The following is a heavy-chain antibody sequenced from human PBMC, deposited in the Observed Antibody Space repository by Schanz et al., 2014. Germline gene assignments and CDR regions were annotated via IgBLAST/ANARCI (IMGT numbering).Heavy chain of an antibody. CDR1: GFTFSDYY. CDR3: ARDRRVQTYYYYHYGMDV. CDR2: ISSTTDYT. Sequence: VQLVESGGGLVKPGGSLRLSCAASGFTFSDYYINWVRQAPGKGLEWISYISSTTDYTQYADSVKGRFTVSRDNARNSLYLQMDSLRDEDTAVYYCARDRRVQTYYYYHYGMDVWGQGTTVIVSS. V-gene: IGHV3-11*06. J-gene: IGHJ6*02.